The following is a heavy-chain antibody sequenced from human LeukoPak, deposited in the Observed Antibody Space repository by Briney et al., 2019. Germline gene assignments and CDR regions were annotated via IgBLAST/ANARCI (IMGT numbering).Heavy chain of an antibody. CDR3: ARLSITMRHWDV. D-gene: IGHD3-22*01. Sequence: GGSLRLSCAASGFTFSMYEMHGVRQPTGKGLEWVSVIGVTGDTYYSASVKGRFLISRESAKNSVDLQMNSLSPGDTAVYYCARLSITMRHWDVWGQGTSVTVSS. V-gene: IGHV3-13*01. CDR2: IGVTGDT. J-gene: IGHJ6*02. CDR1: GFTFSMYE.